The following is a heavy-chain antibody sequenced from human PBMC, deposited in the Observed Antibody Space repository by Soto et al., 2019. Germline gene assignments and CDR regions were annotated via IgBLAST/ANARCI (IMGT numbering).Heavy chain of an antibody. CDR3: ARGRTIAALYWFDP. CDR2: INADNGNT. D-gene: IGHD6-6*01. V-gene: IGHV1-3*01. J-gene: IGHJ5*02. Sequence: ASVKVSCKASGYTFTSYAIHWVRQAPGQRLEWMGWINADNGNTKYSRKFQGRVTITRDTSASTAYMELSSLRSEDTGVYYCARGRTIAALYWFDPWGQGTLVTVSS. CDR1: GYTFTSYA.